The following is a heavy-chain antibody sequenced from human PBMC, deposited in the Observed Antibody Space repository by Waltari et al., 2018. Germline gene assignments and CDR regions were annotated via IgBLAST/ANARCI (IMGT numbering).Heavy chain of an antibody. CDR2: IYPGDSDT. CDR3: ARRPIAAAGGNWFDP. D-gene: IGHD6-13*01. V-gene: IGHV5-51*01. Sequence: VQLVQSGAEVTKPGASVKVSCKASGYTFTSYWTGWVPQMPGKGLEWMGIIYPGDSDTRYSPSFQGQVTISADKSISTAYLQWSSLKASDTAMYYCARRPIAAAGGNWFDPWGQGTLVTVSS. CDR1: GYTFTSYW. J-gene: IGHJ5*02.